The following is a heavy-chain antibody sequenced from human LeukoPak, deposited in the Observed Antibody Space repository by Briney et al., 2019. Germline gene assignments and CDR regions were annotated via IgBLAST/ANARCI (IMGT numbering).Heavy chain of an antibody. J-gene: IGHJ3*02. D-gene: IGHD3-22*01. Sequence: PGGSLRLSCAASGFTFSSYWMHWVRHAPGKGMVWVSRLSSDGSSTRYADSVKGRFTISRDNAKNTLYLQMNSLRAEDTAVYYCAREWYDSSGYYDDAFDIWGQGTMVTVSS. V-gene: IGHV3-74*01. CDR1: GFTFSSYW. CDR2: LSSDGSST. CDR3: AREWYDSSGYYDDAFDI.